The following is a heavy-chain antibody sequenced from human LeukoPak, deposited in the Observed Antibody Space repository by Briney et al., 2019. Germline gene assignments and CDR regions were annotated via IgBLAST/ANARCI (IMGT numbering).Heavy chain of an antibody. V-gene: IGHV1-18*01. D-gene: IGHD2-21*02. CDR3: ARDCGGDCYSSSDAFDI. J-gene: IGHJ3*02. Sequence: GASVKVSCKASGYTFTSYGISWVRQAPGQGLEWMGWISAYNGNTNYAQKLQGRVTMTTDTSTSTAYMELRSLRSDDTAVYYCARDCGGDCYSSSDAFDIWGQGTMVTVSS. CDR2: ISAYNGNT. CDR1: GYTFTSYG.